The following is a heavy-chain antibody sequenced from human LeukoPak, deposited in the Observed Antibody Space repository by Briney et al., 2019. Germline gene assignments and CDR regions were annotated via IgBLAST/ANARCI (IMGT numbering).Heavy chain of an antibody. J-gene: IGHJ5*02. D-gene: IGHD3-22*01. V-gene: IGHV3-43*02. CDR1: GFMFHDYA. CDR3: ARESESSGWFDP. Sequence: GGSLRLSCAAPGFMFHDYAIHWVRQAPGKGLEWVSLISGDGGSTFYADSVKGRFTISRDNSKNSLYLQMNSLRSDDTALYYCARESESSGWFDPWGQGTLVTVSS. CDR2: ISGDGGST.